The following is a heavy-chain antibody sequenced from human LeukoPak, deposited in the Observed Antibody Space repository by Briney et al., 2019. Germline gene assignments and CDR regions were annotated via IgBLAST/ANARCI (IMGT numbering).Heavy chain of an antibody. CDR2: IVPIFGTA. CDR3: ARVPLSNAPVLRPYPGFYMDV. V-gene: IGHV1-69*05. J-gene: IGHJ6*03. D-gene: IGHD3-3*01. CDR1: GYTFTSYD. Sequence: ASVKVSCKASGYTFTSYDINWVRQAPGQGLEWMGGIVPIFGTANYAQKFQGRVTITTDESTSTAYMELSSLRSEDTAVYYCARVPLSNAPVLRPYPGFYMDVWGKGTTVTVSS.